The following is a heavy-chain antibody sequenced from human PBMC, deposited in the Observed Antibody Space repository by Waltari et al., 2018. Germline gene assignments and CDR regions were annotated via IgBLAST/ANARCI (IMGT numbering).Heavy chain of an antibody. CDR1: GFNFSSTE. Sequence: EVKLVESGGGLLQPGGSLRLSCADSGFNFSSTELNWARQAPGKGLEWVSYISSVDTGTKYSADSVKGRFTISRDNAKNLLFLQMNSLRAEDTAVYYCARGAGKVLDPLGQGTLVTVSS. V-gene: IGHV3-48*03. J-gene: IGHJ5*02. CDR2: ISSVDTGTK. CDR3: ARGAGKVLDP.